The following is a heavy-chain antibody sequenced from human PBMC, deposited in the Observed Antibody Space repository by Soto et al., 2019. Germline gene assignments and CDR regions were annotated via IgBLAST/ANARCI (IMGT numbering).Heavy chain of an antibody. CDR2: ISAYNGNT. J-gene: IGHJ5*02. CDR1: GYTFTSYG. V-gene: IGHV1-18*01. D-gene: IGHD6-19*01. CDR3: ARMITVAASDWFDP. Sequence: SVKVSCKASGYTFTSYGISWVQQAPGQGLEWMGWISAYNGNTNYAQKLQGRVTMTTDTSTSTAYMELRSLRSDDTAVYYCARMITVAASDWFDPWGQGTLVTVSS.